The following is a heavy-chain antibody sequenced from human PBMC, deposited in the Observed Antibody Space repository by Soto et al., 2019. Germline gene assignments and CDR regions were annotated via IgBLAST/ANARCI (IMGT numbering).Heavy chain of an antibody. D-gene: IGHD3-22*01. J-gene: IGHJ5*02. CDR1: GGSISSGDYY. V-gene: IGHV4-30-4*01. CDR2: IYYSGST. CDR3: ARLSYYYDSSDPKGVRDWFDP. Sequence: SETLSLTCTVSGGSISSGDYYWSWIRQPPGKGLEWIGYIYYSGSTYYNPSLKSRVTISVDTSKNQFSLKLSSVTAADTAVYYCARLSYYYDSSDPKGVRDWFDPSGQGTLVTVSS.